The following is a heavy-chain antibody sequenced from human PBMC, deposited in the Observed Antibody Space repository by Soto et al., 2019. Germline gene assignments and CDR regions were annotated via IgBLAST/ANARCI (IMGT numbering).Heavy chain of an antibody. CDR2: ISGGAGTT. CDR1: GFTFSNSG. D-gene: IGHD4-17*01. V-gene: IGHV3-23*01. CDR3: ASSDDYGDNLFYY. Sequence: GSLRLSCAASGFTFSNSGMSWVRQAPGKGLEWVSGISGGAGTTYYAESVKGRLTISRDNSKKTLYLQMNSLRAEDTAVYYCASSDDYGDNLFYYWGQGTLVPVSS. J-gene: IGHJ4*02.